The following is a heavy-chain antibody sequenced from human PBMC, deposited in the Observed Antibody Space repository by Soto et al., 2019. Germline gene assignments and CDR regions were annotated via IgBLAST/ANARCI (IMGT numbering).Heavy chain of an antibody. D-gene: IGHD2-2*01. CDR3: SKNNRDCSSINCFVFDY. CDR1: GFTFNNYW. Sequence: EVQLVESGGGLVQPGGSLRLSCAASGFTFNNYWMSWVRQAPGKGLEWVANIKQDGSEKYYVDSVKGRFTISRDNAKNALYLQMNIPRAEDTAVYYCSKNNRDCSSINCFVFDYWGQGTLVTVSS. J-gene: IGHJ4*02. V-gene: IGHV3-7*01. CDR2: IKQDGSEK.